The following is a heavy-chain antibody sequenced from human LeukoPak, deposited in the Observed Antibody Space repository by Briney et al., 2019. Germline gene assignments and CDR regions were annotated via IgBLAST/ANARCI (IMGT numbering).Heavy chain of an antibody. CDR2: IIPVFGTA. D-gene: IGHD2-21*02. Sequence: ASVKVSCKASGGTFSSYAISWVRQAPGQGLEWMGGIIPVFGTANYAQKFQGRVTITTDESTSTAYMELSSLRSEDTAVYYCARDADAYCGGGCYSYFDYWGQGTLVTVSS. CDR3: ARDADAYCGGGCYSYFDY. V-gene: IGHV1-69*05. J-gene: IGHJ4*02. CDR1: GGTFSSYA.